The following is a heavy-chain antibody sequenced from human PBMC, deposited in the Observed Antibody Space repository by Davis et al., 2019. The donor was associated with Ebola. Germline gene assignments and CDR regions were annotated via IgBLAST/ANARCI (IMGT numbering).Heavy chain of an antibody. V-gene: IGHV4-30-4*08. CDR1: GGSISNGDYS. J-gene: IGHJ4*02. CDR2: IHHSGGT. Sequence: SETLSLTCTVSGGSISNGDYSWSWIRQPPGKGLEWIGYIHHSGGTYYNPSLKRRLTLAVDTSKNQFSLNLSSVTAADTAVYYCAREVGAFDYWGQGTLVTVSS. CDR3: AREVGAFDY. D-gene: IGHD1-26*01.